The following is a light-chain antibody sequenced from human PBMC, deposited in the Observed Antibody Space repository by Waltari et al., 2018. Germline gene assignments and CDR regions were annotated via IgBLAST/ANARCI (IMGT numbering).Light chain of an antibody. CDR3: QSYDNSLSGSWV. J-gene: IGLJ2*01. CDR2: GNS. V-gene: IGLV1-40*01. Sequence: QSVLTQPPSVSGAPGQRVTISCTGSSSNIGAGYDVHWCQQLPGTAPKLLIYGNSNRPSGVPDRFSGSKSGTSASLAITGLQAEDEADYYCQSYDNSLSGSWVFGGGTKLTVL. CDR1: SSNIGAGYD.